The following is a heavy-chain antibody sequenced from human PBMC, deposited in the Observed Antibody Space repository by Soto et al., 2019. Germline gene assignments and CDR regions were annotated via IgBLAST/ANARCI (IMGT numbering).Heavy chain of an antibody. J-gene: IGHJ4*02. V-gene: IGHV3-64D*06. CDR3: VKQAHGLDGVAFDY. D-gene: IGHD2-15*01. CDR2: VSTSGRST. Sequence: PGGSLRLSCSASGFIFSESTIYWVRQVPGKGLEAISAVSTSGRSTYYADTVQDRFTISRDNSKNTLFLQMGSLRPEDTDIYYCVKQAHGLDGVAFDYWGQGTQVTVSS. CDR1: GFIFSEST.